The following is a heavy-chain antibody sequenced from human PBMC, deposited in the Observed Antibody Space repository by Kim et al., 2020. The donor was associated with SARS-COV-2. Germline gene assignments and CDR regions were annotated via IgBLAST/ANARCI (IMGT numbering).Heavy chain of an antibody. CDR3: ATARGAAAEHPFDY. V-gene: IGHV1-24*01. J-gene: IGHJ4*02. Sequence: AQKVQGKVTMTEEPSTDTAYMGLSSLRSEDTAVYYCATARGAAAEHPFDYWGQGTLVTVSS. D-gene: IGHD6-13*01.